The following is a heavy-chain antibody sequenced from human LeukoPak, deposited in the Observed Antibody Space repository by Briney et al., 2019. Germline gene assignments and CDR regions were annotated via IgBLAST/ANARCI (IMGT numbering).Heavy chain of an antibody. D-gene: IGHD6-6*01. Sequence: SETLSLTCTVSGGSVTTSTYYWGWIRQPPGKGPEGIGSMYYSGSTFYNPSLKRRVTISLDTSRTQVSLNVSSVTAADTAVYFCATGTGMTPRPVDYWGQGTLVTVSS. CDR2: MYYSGST. J-gene: IGHJ4*01. CDR1: GGSVTTSTYY. V-gene: IGHV4-39*07. CDR3: ATGTGMTPRPVDY.